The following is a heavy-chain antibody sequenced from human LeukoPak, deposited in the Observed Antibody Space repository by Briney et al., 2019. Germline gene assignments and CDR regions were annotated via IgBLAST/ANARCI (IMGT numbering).Heavy chain of an antibody. CDR2: INPSGGST. CDR1: GYTFTSYY. Sequence: ASVKDSCKASGYTFTSYYMHWVGQAPAQGLEWMGIINPSGGSTSYAQKFPGRVTMTRDTSTSTVYMELSSLRSEDTAVYYCAGGYYYDTSGYYYWGQGTLVTVSS. V-gene: IGHV1-46*01. D-gene: IGHD3-22*01. CDR3: AGGYYYDTSGYYY. J-gene: IGHJ4*02.